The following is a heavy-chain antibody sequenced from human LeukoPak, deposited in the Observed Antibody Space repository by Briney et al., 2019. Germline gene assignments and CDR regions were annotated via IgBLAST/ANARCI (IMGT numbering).Heavy chain of an antibody. D-gene: IGHD1-26*01. Sequence: AVSLRLSCAASGFTVSSSDMHWVRQAHGKGLEWVATVGEDDSNHHYRDSVKGRFTISRDNSKNTLYLQMNSLKVDETSVYYCAKGGEGDWGQGTPVPVSS. CDR1: GFTVSSSD. CDR3: AKGGEGD. V-gene: IGHV3-30*02. CDR2: VGEDDSNH. J-gene: IGHJ4*02.